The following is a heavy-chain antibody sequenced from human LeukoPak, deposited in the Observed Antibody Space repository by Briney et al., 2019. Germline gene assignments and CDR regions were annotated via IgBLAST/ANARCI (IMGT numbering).Heavy chain of an antibody. Sequence: PGGSLRLSCAASGFTFSSFSMNWVRQAPGKGLEWVSYISSSSSTIYYADSVKGRFTISRENAKNSLYLQMNSLRAEDTAVYYCARDSYGSGSYYRIDSWGQGTLVTVSS. CDR2: ISSSSSTI. D-gene: IGHD3-10*01. J-gene: IGHJ4*02. V-gene: IGHV3-48*04. CDR3: ARDSYGSGSYYRIDS. CDR1: GFTFSSFS.